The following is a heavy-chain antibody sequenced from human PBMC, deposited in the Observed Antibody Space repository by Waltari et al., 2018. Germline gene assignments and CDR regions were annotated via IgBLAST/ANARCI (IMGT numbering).Heavy chain of an antibody. CDR1: GLTFSGSA. Sequence: EVQLVESGGGLVQPGGSLKLSCAASGLTFSGSAMQWARQASGKGLEWVGRIRSKANSYATAYAASVKGRFTISRDDSKNTAYLQMNSLKTEDTAVYYCTRLRGERAFDIWGQGTMVTVSS. J-gene: IGHJ3*02. V-gene: IGHV3-73*01. CDR2: IRSKANSYAT. CDR3: TRLRGERAFDI. D-gene: IGHD1-1*01.